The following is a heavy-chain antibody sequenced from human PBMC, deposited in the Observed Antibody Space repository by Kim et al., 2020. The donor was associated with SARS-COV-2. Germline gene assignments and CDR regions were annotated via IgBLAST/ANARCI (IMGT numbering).Heavy chain of an antibody. J-gene: IGHJ3*02. CDR1: GYTFTGYY. CDR2: INPNSGGT. D-gene: IGHD2-2*01. V-gene: IGHV1-2*02. Sequence: ASVKVSCKASGYTFTGYYMHWVRQAPGQGLEWMGWINPNSGGTNYAQKFQGRVTMTRDTSISTAYMELSRLRSDDTAVYYCAFSQYQLLNKEDAFDIWGQGTMVTVSS. CDR3: AFSQYQLLNKEDAFDI.